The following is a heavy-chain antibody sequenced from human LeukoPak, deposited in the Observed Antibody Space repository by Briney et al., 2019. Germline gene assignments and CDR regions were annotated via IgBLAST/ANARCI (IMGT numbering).Heavy chain of an antibody. J-gene: IGHJ3*02. V-gene: IGHV3-9*03. CDR2: ISSNSGYI. Sequence: GGSLRLSCAASGFTFDDYAMHWVRQGPGKGLVWVSGISSNSGYIGYADSVKGRFTVSRDNAKNSLYLQMNSLRAEDMALYYCAKTHNGGYFDAFDIWGQGTMVTVSS. D-gene: IGHD2-21*02. CDR3: AKTHNGGYFDAFDI. CDR1: GFTFDDYA.